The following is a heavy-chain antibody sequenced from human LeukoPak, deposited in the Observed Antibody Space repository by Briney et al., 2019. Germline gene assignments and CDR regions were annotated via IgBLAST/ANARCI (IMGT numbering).Heavy chain of an antibody. CDR2: IYSGGST. J-gene: IGHJ4*02. Sequence: GGSLRLSCAASGFTVSSNYMSWVRQAPGKGLEWVSVIYSGGSTYYADSVKGRFTISRDNSKNTLYLQMNSLRAEDTAVYYCARGPKKAVAGTAFVSYWGQGTLVTVSS. CDR3: ARGPKKAVAGTAFVSY. V-gene: IGHV3-66*01. CDR1: GFTVSSNY. D-gene: IGHD6-19*01.